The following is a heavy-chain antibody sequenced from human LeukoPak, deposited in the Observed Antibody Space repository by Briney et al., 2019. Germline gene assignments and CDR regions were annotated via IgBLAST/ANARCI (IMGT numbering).Heavy chain of an antibody. V-gene: IGHV4-39*07. J-gene: IGHJ4*02. CDR2: FYYNGNT. CDR1: GDSISSRSNY. D-gene: IGHD3-22*01. Sequence: SETLSLTCPVSGDSISSRSNYWGWIRQPPGKGLDWFGCFYYNGNTYYNPSLRSRVTISLDTSKNQFSLKVTSVTAADTAVYYCGRVRKSDTAIDYCGPGTLVTVSS. CDR3: GRVRKSDTAIDY.